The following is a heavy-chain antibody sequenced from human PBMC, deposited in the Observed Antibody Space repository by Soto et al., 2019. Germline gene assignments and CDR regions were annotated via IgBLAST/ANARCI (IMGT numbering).Heavy chain of an antibody. CDR1: GYSFTSYW. CDR2: IYPGDSDT. J-gene: IGHJ6*02. Sequence: PGESLKISCKGSGYSFTSYWIGWVRQMPGKGLEWMGIIYPGDSDTRYSPSFQGQVTISADKSISTAYLQWSSLKASDTAMYYCARGQYYYGSGSYYSYYYYGMDVWGQGTTVTVSS. V-gene: IGHV5-51*01. D-gene: IGHD3-10*01. CDR3: ARGQYYYGSGSYYSYYYYGMDV.